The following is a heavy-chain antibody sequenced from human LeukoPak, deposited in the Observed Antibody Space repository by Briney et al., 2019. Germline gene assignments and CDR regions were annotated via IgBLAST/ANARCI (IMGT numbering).Heavy chain of an antibody. Sequence: AGGSLRLSCAASGFTFSSYAMHWVRQAPGKGLEWVAVISYDGSNKYYADSVKGRFTISRDNSKNTLYLQMNSLRAEDTAVYYCARECGSCLALDYWGQGTLVTVSS. CDR3: ARECGSCLALDY. CDR2: ISYDGSNK. V-gene: IGHV3-30-3*01. CDR1: GFTFSSYA. J-gene: IGHJ4*02. D-gene: IGHD2-15*01.